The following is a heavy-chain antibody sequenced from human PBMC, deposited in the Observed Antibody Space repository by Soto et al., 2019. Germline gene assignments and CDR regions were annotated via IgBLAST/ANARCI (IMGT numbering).Heavy chain of an antibody. Sequence: GESLKVSCKASGYTFTSYAMHWVRQAPGQRLEWMGWINAGNGNTKYSQKFQGRVTITRDTSASTAYMELSSLRSEDTAVYYCAREPQLEDYYYYYMDVWGKGTTVTVSS. CDR3: AREPQLEDYYYYYMDV. J-gene: IGHJ6*03. D-gene: IGHD1-1*01. V-gene: IGHV1-3*01. CDR1: GYTFTSYA. CDR2: INAGNGNT.